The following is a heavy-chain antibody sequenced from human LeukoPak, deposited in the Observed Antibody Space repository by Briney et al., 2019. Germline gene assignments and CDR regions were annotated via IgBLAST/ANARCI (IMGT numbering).Heavy chain of an antibody. D-gene: IGHD3-22*01. V-gene: IGHV1-2*02. Sequence: GASVKVSCKASGYTFTGYYMHWVRQAPGQGLEWMGWINPNSGGTNYAQKFQGRVTMTRDTSIGTAYMELSRLRSDDTAVYYCARRVLYYYDSSGRGWFDPWGQGTLVTVSS. J-gene: IGHJ5*02. CDR2: INPNSGGT. CDR3: ARRVLYYYDSSGRGWFDP. CDR1: GYTFTGYY.